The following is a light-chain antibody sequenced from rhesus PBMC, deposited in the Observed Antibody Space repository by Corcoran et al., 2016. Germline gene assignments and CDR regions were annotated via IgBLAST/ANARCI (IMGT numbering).Light chain of an antibody. CDR2: KAY. CDR3: QHSYGTPLT. CDR1: ENVNNY. V-gene: IGKV1-74*01. J-gene: IGKJ4*01. Sequence: DIQMTQSPSSLSASVGDRVTITCRASENVNNYLHWYQKKPGKTPKLQIYKAYTLQSGVPSSFSGSGSGTDFTLTISSLQPEDCATYYCQHSYGTPLTFGGGTKVELK.